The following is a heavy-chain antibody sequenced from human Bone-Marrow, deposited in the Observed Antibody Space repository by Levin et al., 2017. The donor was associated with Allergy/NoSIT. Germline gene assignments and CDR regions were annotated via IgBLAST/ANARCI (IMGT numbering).Heavy chain of an antibody. D-gene: IGHD6-6*01. CDR1: GFTFSNYA. CDR3: AREGSGTSSGYFDY. J-gene: IGHJ4*02. Sequence: SGGSLRLSCAASGFTFSNYAVHWVRQAPGKGLEWVAIISYAGSDDNYADSVRGRFTISRDNSKNTLFLQMNSLKLEDTAVYYCAREGSGTSSGYFDYWGQGTLVTVSS. V-gene: IGHV3-30*04. CDR2: ISYAGSDD.